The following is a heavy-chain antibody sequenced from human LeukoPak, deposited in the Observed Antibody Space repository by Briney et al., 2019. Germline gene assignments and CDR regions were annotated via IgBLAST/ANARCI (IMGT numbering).Heavy chain of an antibody. CDR1: GSSISSDYY. CDR2: IKHRGRS. Sequence: KPSETLSLTCSVSGSSISSDYYRGWVRQPPGKGLEWIGSIKHRGRSYYNPSLKSRVTISVDTSKNQFSLQLSSVTAADTAVYYCARVVGATSIDYWGQGILVTVSS. J-gene: IGHJ4*02. V-gene: IGHV4-38-2*02. D-gene: IGHD2-15*01. CDR3: ARVVGATSIDY.